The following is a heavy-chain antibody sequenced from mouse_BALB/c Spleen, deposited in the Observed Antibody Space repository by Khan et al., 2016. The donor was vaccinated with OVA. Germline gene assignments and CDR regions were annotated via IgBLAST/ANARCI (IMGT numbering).Heavy chain of an antibody. Sequence: EVQLVESGPGLVKPSQSLSLTCTVTGYSITSNYAWNWIRQFPGNKLEWMGYISYSGSTSYKPSLKSRISITRDTSKNQFFLQLNSVTTEDTATYYCARGNYYGYAMDYWGQGTSVTVSS. CDR1: GYSITSNYA. J-gene: IGHJ4*01. D-gene: IGHD1-1*01. CDR3: ARGNYYGYAMDY. V-gene: IGHV3-2*02. CDR2: ISYSGST.